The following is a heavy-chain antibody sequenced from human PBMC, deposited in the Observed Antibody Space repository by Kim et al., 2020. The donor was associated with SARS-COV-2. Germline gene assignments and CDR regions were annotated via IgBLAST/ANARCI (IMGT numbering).Heavy chain of an antibody. CDR3: ARNPLGYFDWIGWFDP. V-gene: IGHV4-39*01. J-gene: IGHJ5*02. Sequence: SLTRRVTISVDTSKNQFSLKLSSVTAADTAVYYCARNPLGYFDWIGWFDPWGQGTLVTVSS. D-gene: IGHD3-9*01.